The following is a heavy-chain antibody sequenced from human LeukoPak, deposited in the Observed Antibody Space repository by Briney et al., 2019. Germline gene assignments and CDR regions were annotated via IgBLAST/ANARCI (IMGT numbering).Heavy chain of an antibody. V-gene: IGHV4-39*01. CDR2: IYYIGST. D-gene: IGHD3-22*01. CDR3: ARGGSEYYYDSSGPYYFDY. Sequence: SETLSLTCTVSGGSISSSSYYWGWIRQPPGKGLEWIGSIYYIGSTYYNPSLKSRVTISVDTSKNQFSLKLSSVTAADTAVYYCARGGSEYYYDSSGPYYFDYWGQGTLVTVSS. CDR1: GGSISSSSYY. J-gene: IGHJ4*02.